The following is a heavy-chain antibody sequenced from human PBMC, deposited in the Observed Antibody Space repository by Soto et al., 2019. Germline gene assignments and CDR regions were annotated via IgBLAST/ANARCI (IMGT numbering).Heavy chain of an antibody. J-gene: IGHJ4*02. Sequence: PSETLSLTCTFSVVSVSGYYWSWIRHPAGKGLEWIGRIYSSGSSNYNPSLNSRLTMSVDTSKNQFSLKLSSLTVADTAVYFCARDNRLAVAGTWGFEFWGQRTLVNVS. CDR1: VVSVSGYY. CDR3: ARDNRLAVAGTWGFEF. CDR2: IYSSGSS. D-gene: IGHD6-19*01. V-gene: IGHV4-4*07.